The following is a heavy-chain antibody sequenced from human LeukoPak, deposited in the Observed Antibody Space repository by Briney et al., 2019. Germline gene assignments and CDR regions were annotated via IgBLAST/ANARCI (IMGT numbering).Heavy chain of an antibody. Sequence: GGSLRLSCEASGFTFSSYWMYWVRQAPGKGLVGVSRINSDGSSTNYADSVKGRFTISRDNAKNTLYLQMNSLRPEDTAVYYCGRQYRTSVGLRYLDNWGQGTLVTVSS. D-gene: IGHD1-14*01. CDR1: GFTFSSYW. V-gene: IGHV3-74*01. CDR3: GRQYRTSVGLRYLDN. J-gene: IGHJ4*02. CDR2: INSDGSST.